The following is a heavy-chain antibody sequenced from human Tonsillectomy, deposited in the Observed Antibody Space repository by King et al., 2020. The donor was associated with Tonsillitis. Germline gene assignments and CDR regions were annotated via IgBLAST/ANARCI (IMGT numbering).Heavy chain of an antibody. V-gene: IGHV3-7*03. J-gene: IGHJ4*02. CDR2: IKQDGSEK. Sequence: VQLVESGGGLVQPGGSLRLSCAASGFTFSSYWMSRVRQAPGKGLEWVANIKQDGSEKYYVDSVKGRFTISRDNAKNSLYLQMNSLRAEDTAVYYCARVEGYDFWSGYPYYFDYWGQGTLVTVSS. CDR3: ARVEGYDFWSGYPYYFDY. D-gene: IGHD3-3*01. CDR1: GFTFSSYW.